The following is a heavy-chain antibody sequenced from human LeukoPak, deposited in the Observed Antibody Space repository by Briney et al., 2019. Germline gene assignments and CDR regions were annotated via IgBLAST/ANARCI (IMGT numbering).Heavy chain of an antibody. Sequence: PGGSLRLSCAASGFTFSSYSMNWVRQAPGKGLEWVSFILSSGNTIYYADSVKGRFTISRDNAKNSLYLQMNSLRAEDTAVYYCARGGIAEIKGDYWGQGTLVTVSS. CDR1: GFTFSSYS. J-gene: IGHJ4*02. CDR3: ARGGIAEIKGDY. CDR2: ILSSGNTI. D-gene: IGHD6-13*01. V-gene: IGHV3-48*04.